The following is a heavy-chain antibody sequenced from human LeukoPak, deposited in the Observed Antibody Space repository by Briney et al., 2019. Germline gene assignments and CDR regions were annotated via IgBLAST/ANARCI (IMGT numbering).Heavy chain of an antibody. CDR1: SGSISSYY. Sequence: SETLSLTRTVSSGSISSYYWSWIRQSPGKGLEWIGYIYYSGSTNYNPSLKSRVTISLDTSKNQFSLKLSSVTAADTAVYYCAREDGSGWYRYWGQGTLVTVSS. CDR3: AREDGSGWYRY. V-gene: IGHV4-59*01. J-gene: IGHJ4*02. D-gene: IGHD6-19*01. CDR2: IYYSGST.